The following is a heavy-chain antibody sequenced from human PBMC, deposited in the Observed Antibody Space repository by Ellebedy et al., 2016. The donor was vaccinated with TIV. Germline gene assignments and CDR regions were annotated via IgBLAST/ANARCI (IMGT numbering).Heavy chain of an antibody. CDR1: GYTFSSYF. Sequence: AASVKVSCKASGYTFSSYFMHWVRQAPGQGLEWMGIINPSGGSTTYAQNLQGRVTMTRDTSTSTVYMELSSLTSEDTAVYYCARSRSSGWLQTPDYWGQGLLVTVSS. CDR3: ARSRSSGWLQTPDY. V-gene: IGHV1-46*04. D-gene: IGHD6-19*01. J-gene: IGHJ4*02. CDR2: INPSGGST.